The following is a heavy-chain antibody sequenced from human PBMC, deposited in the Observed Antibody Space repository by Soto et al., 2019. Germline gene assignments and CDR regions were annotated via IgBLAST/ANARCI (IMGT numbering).Heavy chain of an antibody. CDR3: ARTYDGSGPNSGGYGFDI. CDR1: GGFISRSSYY. CDR2: IYYSGST. J-gene: IGHJ3*02. V-gene: IGHV4-39*01. Sequence: SETLSVTCTVSGGFISRSSYYWGWIRQAPGKGLEWIGSIYYSGSTYYNPSLKSRVTISVDTSKNQFSLKLSSVTAADTAVYYCARTYDGSGPNSGGYGFDIWGRGTMVTVS. D-gene: IGHD3-22*01.